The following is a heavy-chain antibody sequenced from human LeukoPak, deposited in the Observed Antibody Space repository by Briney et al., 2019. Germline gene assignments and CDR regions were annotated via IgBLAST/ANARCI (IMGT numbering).Heavy chain of an antibody. CDR3: ARPAPPGGIVYGFHI. D-gene: IGHD3-16*02. V-gene: IGHV3-30*04. CDR2: ISYDGNFR. CDR1: GFIFSTFA. J-gene: IGHJ3*02. Sequence: GGSLRLSCAASGFIFSTFAMHWVRQAPGKGLEWVALISYDGNFRNYAESVKGRFTISRDNSKNTVHLQMNSLGAEDTAVYYCARPAPPGGIVYGFHIWGQGTMVTVSS.